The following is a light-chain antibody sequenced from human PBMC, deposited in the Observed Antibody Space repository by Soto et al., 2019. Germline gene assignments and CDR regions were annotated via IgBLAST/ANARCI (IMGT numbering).Light chain of an antibody. CDR2: ATS. CDR3: EQDNSYPWT. V-gene: IGKV1-16*01. CDR1: KGINNY. J-gene: IGKJ1*01. Sequence: DIQMTQSPPSLSASVGDRVTITCRASKGINNYLAWFQQQPWTAPKPVIYATSTLHSGVPSRFTGSGSGTGFTLTITSLQPEDFVTYYCEQDNSYPWTFGRGTKVEVK.